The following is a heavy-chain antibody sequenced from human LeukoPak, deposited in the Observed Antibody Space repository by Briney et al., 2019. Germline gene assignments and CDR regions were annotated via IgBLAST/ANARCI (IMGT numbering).Heavy chain of an antibody. Sequence: GGSLRLSCAASEFTFDDYAMHWVRQAPGKGLEWVSLISWDGGSTYYADSVKGRFTISRDNSKNSLYLQMNSLRAEDTALYYCAKGSYYYGSGSRGYLDYWGQGTLVTVSS. CDR3: AKGSYYYGSGSRGYLDY. J-gene: IGHJ4*02. CDR1: EFTFDDYA. V-gene: IGHV3-43D*03. CDR2: ISWDGGST. D-gene: IGHD3-10*01.